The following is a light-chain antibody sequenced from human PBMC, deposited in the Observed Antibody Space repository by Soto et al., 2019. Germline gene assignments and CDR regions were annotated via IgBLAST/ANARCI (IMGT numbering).Light chain of an antibody. J-gene: IGKJ1*01. CDR2: GAS. Sequence: EIVLTQSPGTLSLSPGERATLSCRARQSVSSSYLAWYQQKPGQAPRLLIYGASSRATDIPDRFSGSGSGTDFTLTISRLEPEDFAVYYCQQYGSSPSWTFGQGTKVEIK. V-gene: IGKV3-20*01. CDR1: QSVSSSY. CDR3: QQYGSSPSWT.